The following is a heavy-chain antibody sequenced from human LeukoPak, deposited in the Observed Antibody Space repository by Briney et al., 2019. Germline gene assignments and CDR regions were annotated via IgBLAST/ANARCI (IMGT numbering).Heavy chain of an antibody. D-gene: IGHD3-3*01. CDR3: AKGRGITIFGMVTPDDY. CDR2: ISGSGGST. Sequence: QPGGSLRLSCSAYGFTFNSYAMSWVRQAPGKGLEWLSVISGSGGSTYYADSVKGRFTISRDNSKNTLYLQMNSLRAEDTAVFYCAKGRGITIFGMVTPDDYWGQGTLVTVSS. CDR1: GFTFNSYA. J-gene: IGHJ4*02. V-gene: IGHV3-23*01.